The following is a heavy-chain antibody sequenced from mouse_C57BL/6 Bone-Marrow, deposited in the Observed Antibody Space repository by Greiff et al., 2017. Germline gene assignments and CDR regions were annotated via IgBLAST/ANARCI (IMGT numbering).Heavy chain of an antibody. D-gene: IGHD3-2*02. CDR3: ARGSSGPFAY. V-gene: IGHV5-17*01. CDR2: ISRGVSTI. J-gene: IGHJ3*01. CDR1: GFTFSDYG. Sequence: DVKLQESGGGLVKPGGSLKLSCAASGFTFSDYGMHWVRQAPEKGLEWVAYISRGVSTIYYAATVKGRFTIARDKAKNTRFLQLTSLRSEDTAMYYWARGSSGPFAYWGQGTLVTVSA.